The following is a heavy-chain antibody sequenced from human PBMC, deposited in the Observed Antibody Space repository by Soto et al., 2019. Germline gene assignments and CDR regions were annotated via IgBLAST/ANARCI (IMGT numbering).Heavy chain of an antibody. J-gene: IGHJ4*02. CDR3: ARGRKGFSSSCYVD. Sequence: SETLSLTCAVYGGSFSCYYWTWIRQPPGKGLEWIGEINDSGGTDYNPSLKSRVTISLDTSKNQLSLKLSSVTAADTAVYYCARGRKGFSSSCYVDWGQGTLVTVSS. CDR1: GGSFSCYY. V-gene: IGHV4-34*01. CDR2: INDSGGT. D-gene: IGHD6-13*01.